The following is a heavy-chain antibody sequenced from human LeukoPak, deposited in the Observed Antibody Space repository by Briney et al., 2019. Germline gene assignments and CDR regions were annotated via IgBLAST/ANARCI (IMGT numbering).Heavy chain of an antibody. CDR2: IYPGDSDT. V-gene: IGHV5-51*01. Sequence: GESLRISCKGSGYTFTNYWIGWVRQMPGKGLEWMGIIYPGDSDTRYSPSFQGQVTISADKSISTAYLQWSSLKASDTAMYYCARLGVYGGYVFDYWGQGTLVTVSS. CDR3: ARLGVYGGYVFDY. J-gene: IGHJ4*02. D-gene: IGHD5-12*01. CDR1: GYTFTNYW.